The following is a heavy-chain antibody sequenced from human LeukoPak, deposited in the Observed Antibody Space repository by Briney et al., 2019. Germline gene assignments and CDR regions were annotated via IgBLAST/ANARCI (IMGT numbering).Heavy chain of an antibody. CDR2: TQYSGTT. V-gene: IGHV4-59*01. J-gene: IGHJ4*02. CDR1: GCSISGYY. Sequence: SETLSLTCSVSGCSISGYYWSWIRQPPGKGLKWIGSTQYSGTTNYNPSLQSRLTISVDTSKNQFSLKLRFVTAADTAVYYCARSDSGWDSGGHWGQGTLVTVSS. D-gene: IGHD5-12*01. CDR3: ARSDSGWDSGGH.